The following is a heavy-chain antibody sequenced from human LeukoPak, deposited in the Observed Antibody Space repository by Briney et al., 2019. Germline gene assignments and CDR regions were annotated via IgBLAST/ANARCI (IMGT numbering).Heavy chain of an antibody. Sequence: GGSLRFSCAASGFTFSSNSMSWVRQAPGKGLEWVSVIYSGGSTYYADSVKGRFTISRDNSKNTLYLQMNSLRAEDTAVYYCAKNPTDSSCYWDYWGRGTLVTVSS. D-gene: IGHD3-22*01. J-gene: IGHJ4*02. CDR3: AKNPTDSSCYWDY. V-gene: IGHV3-53*01. CDR1: GFTFSSNS. CDR2: IYSGGST.